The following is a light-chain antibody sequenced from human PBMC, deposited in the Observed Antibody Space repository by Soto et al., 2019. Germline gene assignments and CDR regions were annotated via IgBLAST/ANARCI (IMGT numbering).Light chain of an antibody. CDR1: QSVSSSY. V-gene: IGKV3-20*01. J-gene: IGKJ2*01. CDR2: GAS. Sequence: EIVLTQSPGTPSLSPGERATLSCRASQSVSSSYLAGYQQKPGQAPRLLIYGASSRATGIPDRFSGSGSGTDFTLTISRLEPEDFAVYYCQQYGSSPYTFGQGTKLEIK. CDR3: QQYGSSPYT.